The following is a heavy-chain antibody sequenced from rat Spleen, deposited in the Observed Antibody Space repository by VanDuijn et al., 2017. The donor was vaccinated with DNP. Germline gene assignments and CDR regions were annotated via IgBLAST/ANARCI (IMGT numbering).Heavy chain of an antibody. Sequence: EVQLVESGGGLVQPGRSLKLSCVASGFIFNDYALAWVRQAPTKGLEWVATISYDGLRPYYRDSVKGRFTISRDDAKSALYLQMDSLRSEDTATYYCARDNYVTSGAMDAWGQGTSVTVSS. V-gene: IGHV5-17*01. CDR1: GFIFNDYA. J-gene: IGHJ4*01. D-gene: IGHD1-11*01. CDR3: ARDNYVTSGAMDA. CDR2: ISYDGLRP.